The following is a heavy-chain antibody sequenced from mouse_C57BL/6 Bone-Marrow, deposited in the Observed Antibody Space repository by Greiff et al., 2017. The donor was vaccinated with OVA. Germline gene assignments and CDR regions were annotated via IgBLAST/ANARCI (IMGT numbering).Heavy chain of an antibody. CDR2: INPSSGYT. J-gene: IGHJ2*01. CDR1: GYTFTSYT. CDR3: ARFPYYYGSMYYFDY. Sequence: VKLQQSGAELARPGASVKMSCKASGYTFTSYTMHWVKQRPGQGLEWIGYINPSSGYTKYNQKFKDKATLTADKSSSTAYMQLSSLTSEDSAVYYCARFPYYYGSMYYFDYWGQGTTLTVSS. V-gene: IGHV1-4*01. D-gene: IGHD1-1*01.